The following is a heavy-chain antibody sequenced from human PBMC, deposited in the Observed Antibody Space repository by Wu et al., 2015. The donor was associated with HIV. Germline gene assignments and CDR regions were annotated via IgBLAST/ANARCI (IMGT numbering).Heavy chain of an antibody. CDR3: ARDAAEGGFGGVFYY. CDR1: GYTFTGYY. D-gene: IGHD3-10*01. Sequence: QVQLVQSGAEVKKPGASVKVSCKASGYTFTGYYMHWVRQAPGQGLEWMGWINPNSGGTNYAQKFQGRVTMTRDTSISTAYMELSRLRSDDTAVYYCARDAAEGGFGGVFYYFGQGTLVTVSS. J-gene: IGHJ4*02. V-gene: IGHV1-2*02. CDR2: INPNSGGT.